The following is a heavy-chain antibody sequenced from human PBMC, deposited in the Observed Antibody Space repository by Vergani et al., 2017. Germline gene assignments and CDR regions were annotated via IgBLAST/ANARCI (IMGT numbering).Heavy chain of an antibody. J-gene: IGHJ4*02. CDR1: GYTFTDYY. D-gene: IGHD3-3*01. Sequence: EVQLVQSGAEVKKPGATVKISCKVSGYTFTDYYMHWVQQAPGKGLEWMGLVDPEDGETIYAEKFQGRVTITADTSTDTAYLQWSSLKASDTAMYYCARAVSKIFGVRYFDYWGQGTLVTVFS. CDR3: ARAVSKIFGVRYFDY. V-gene: IGHV1-69-2*01. CDR2: VDPEDGET.